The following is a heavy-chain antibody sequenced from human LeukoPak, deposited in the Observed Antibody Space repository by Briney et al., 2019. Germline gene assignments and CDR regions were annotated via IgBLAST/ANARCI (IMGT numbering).Heavy chain of an antibody. CDR1: GFTFRKYW. CDR3: AKDFYYYDSSGSMPFDY. J-gene: IGHJ4*02. V-gene: IGHV3-74*01. D-gene: IGHD3-22*01. CDR2: INPDDEST. Sequence: GGSLRLSCAASGFTFRKYWLHWVRQAPGKGLVWVSRINPDDESTSYADSVKGRFTISRDNAKSTLYLQMNSLRAEDTAVYYCAKDFYYYDSSGSMPFDYWGQGTLVTVSS.